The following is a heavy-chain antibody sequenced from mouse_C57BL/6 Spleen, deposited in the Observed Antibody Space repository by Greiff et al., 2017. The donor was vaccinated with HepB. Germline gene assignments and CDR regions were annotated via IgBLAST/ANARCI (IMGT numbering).Heavy chain of an antibody. CDR2: IYPGDGDT. CDR1: GYAFSSYW. CDR3: ASSYDYFYAMDY. Sequence: QVQLKESGAELVKPGASVKISCKASGYAFSSYWMNWVKQRPGKGLEWIGQIYPGDGDTNYNGKFKGKATLTADKSSSTAYMQLSSLTSEDSAVYFCASSYDYFYAMDYWGQGTSVTVSS. D-gene: IGHD2-4*01. V-gene: IGHV1-80*01. J-gene: IGHJ4*01.